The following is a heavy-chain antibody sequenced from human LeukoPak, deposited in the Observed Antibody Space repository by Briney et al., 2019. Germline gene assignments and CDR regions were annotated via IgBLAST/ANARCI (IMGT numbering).Heavy chain of an antibody. D-gene: IGHD3-22*01. CDR3: MRLKRNSDRSGYYYYYDY. Sequence: PGGSLRLSCAASGYTFSDFSANWVRQAPGKGLEWVSSISVRSNYRYYADSVRGRFTISRDDARDSLFLQKDSLRAEDTAVYFCMRLKRNSDRSGYYYYYDYWGQGTLVTVSS. CDR1: GYTFSDFS. J-gene: IGHJ4*02. CDR2: ISVRSNYR. V-gene: IGHV3-21*01.